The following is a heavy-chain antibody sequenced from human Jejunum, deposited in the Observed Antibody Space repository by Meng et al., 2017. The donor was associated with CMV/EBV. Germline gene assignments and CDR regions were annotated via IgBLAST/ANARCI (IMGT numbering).Heavy chain of an antibody. Sequence: TWVRQVPGKGLEWFAGITDNGAGKGYADSVKGRFTISKDDAKNSVYLQMNSLRAEDTALYYCARVQGSYDSSGYYNSYYYYAMDVWGQGTTVTVSS. V-gene: IGHV3-20*03. D-gene: IGHD3-22*01. J-gene: IGHJ6*02. CDR3: ARVQGSYDSSGYYNSYYYYAMDV. CDR2: ITDNGAGK.